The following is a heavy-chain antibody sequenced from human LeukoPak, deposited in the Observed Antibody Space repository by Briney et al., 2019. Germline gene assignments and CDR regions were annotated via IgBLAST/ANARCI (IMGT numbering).Heavy chain of an antibody. CDR3: ARGTGIVGATAFDY. CDR2: IYYSGST. Sequence: SETLSLTCTVSGGSISSYYWSWIRQPPGKGPEWIGYIYYSGSTNYNPSLKSRVTISVDTSKNQFSLKLSSVTAADTAVYYCARGTGIVGATAFDYWGQGTLVTVSS. D-gene: IGHD1-26*01. J-gene: IGHJ4*02. CDR1: GGSISSYY. V-gene: IGHV4-59*12.